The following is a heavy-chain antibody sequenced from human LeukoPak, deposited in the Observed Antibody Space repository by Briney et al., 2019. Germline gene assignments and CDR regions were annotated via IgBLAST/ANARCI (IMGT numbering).Heavy chain of an antibody. CDR3: AKAAPYYDILTGYPDY. Sequence: GSLRLSCAASGFTFDDYTMHWVRQAPGEGLEWVSLISWDGGSTYYADSVKGRFTISRDNSKNSLYLQMNSLRTEDTALYYCAKAAPYYDILTGYPDYWGQGTLVTVSS. J-gene: IGHJ4*02. V-gene: IGHV3-43*01. CDR2: ISWDGGST. CDR1: GFTFDDYT. D-gene: IGHD3-9*01.